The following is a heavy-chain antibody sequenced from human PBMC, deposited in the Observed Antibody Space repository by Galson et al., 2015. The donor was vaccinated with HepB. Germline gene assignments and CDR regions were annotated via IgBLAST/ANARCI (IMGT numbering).Heavy chain of an antibody. J-gene: IGHJ5*02. Sequence: SVKVSCKVSGYTLTELSMHWVRQAPGKGLEWMGGFDPEDGETIYAQKFQGRVTMTEDTSTDTAYMELSSLRSEDTAVYYYATWVVRGVMSLGLPWGQGTLVTVSS. V-gene: IGHV1-24*01. CDR3: ATWVVRGVMSLGLP. CDR1: GYTLTELS. D-gene: IGHD3-10*02. CDR2: FDPEDGET.